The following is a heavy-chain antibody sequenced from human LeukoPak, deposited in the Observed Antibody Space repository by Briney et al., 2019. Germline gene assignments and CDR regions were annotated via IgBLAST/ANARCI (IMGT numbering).Heavy chain of an antibody. CDR3: ARASSSGWWRDFDY. J-gene: IGHJ4*02. D-gene: IGHD6-19*01. CDR2: INTNTGNP. CDR1: GYTFTSYA. Sequence: GASVKVSCEASGYTFTSYAMNWVRQAPGQGLEWMGWINTNTGNPTYAQGFTGRFVFSLDTSVSTAYLQISSLKAEDTAVYYCARASSSGWWRDFDYWGQGTLVTVSS. V-gene: IGHV7-4-1*02.